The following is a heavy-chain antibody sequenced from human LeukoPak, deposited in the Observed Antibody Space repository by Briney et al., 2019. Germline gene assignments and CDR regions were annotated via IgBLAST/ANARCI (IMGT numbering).Heavy chain of an antibody. V-gene: IGHV1-69*04. CDR2: IIPILGIA. J-gene: IGHJ3*02. CDR1: GGTFSSYA. Sequence: SVKVSCKASGGTFSSYAISWVRQAPGQGLEWMGRIIPILGIANYAQKLQGRVTMTTDTSTSTAYMELRSLRSDDTAVYYCARPSRGDAFDIWGQGTMVTVSS. CDR3: ARPSRGDAFDI.